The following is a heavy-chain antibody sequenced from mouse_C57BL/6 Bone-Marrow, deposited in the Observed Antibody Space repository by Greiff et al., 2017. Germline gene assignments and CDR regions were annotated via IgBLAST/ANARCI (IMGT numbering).Heavy chain of an antibody. V-gene: IGHV1-15*01. CDR3: TRKFITTVRGSYWYFDV. Sequence: VQLVESGAELVRPGASVTLSCKASGYTFTDYEMHWVKQTPVHGLEWIGAIDPETGGTAYNQKFKGKAILTADKSSSTAYMELRSLTSEDSAVYYCTRKFITTVRGSYWYFDVWGTGTTVTVSS. J-gene: IGHJ1*03. CDR2: IDPETGGT. D-gene: IGHD1-1*01. CDR1: GYTFTDYE.